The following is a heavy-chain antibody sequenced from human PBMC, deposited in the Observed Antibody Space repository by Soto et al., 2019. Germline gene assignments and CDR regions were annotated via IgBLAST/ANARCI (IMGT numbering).Heavy chain of an antibody. V-gene: IGHV3-11*01. CDR1: GFTFSDYD. CDR3: ARTHYYYHCMDV. J-gene: IGHJ6*03. CDR2: ITGSGSTI. Sequence: QVQLVESGGGLVKPGGSLRLSCAASGFTFSDYDMSWIRQAPGKGLEWVSCITGSGSTIYYADSVKGRFTISRDNAKNSLFLQMNSLRVEDTAVYYCARTHYYYHCMDVWGKGTTVTVSS.